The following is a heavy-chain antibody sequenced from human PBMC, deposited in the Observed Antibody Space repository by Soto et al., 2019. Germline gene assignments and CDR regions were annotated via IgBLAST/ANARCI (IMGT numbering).Heavy chain of an antibody. CDR2: INAGNGNT. CDR3: ARVDVSGYYVN. D-gene: IGHD3-22*01. Sequence: QVQLVQSGAEVKKPGASVKVSCKASGYTFTSYAMHWVRQAPGQRLEWMGWINAGNGNTKYSQKFQVRVTITRDTSASTSYMDLSSLRSEDTAVYYCARVDVSGYYVNWGQGTLVTVSS. V-gene: IGHV1-3*01. J-gene: IGHJ4*02. CDR1: GYTFTSYA.